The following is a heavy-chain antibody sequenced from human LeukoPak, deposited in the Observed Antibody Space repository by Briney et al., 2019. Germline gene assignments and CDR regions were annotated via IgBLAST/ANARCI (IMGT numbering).Heavy chain of an antibody. D-gene: IGHD6-13*01. CDR2: MKQDGSDK. J-gene: IGHJ4*02. Sequence: PGGSLRLSCAASGFTFSSYWMTWVRQAPGKGLEWVANMKQDGSDKYYVDSVKGRFTISRDNAKNSLYLQMNSLRADDTALYYCARQYSSSWYALGYLDYWGQRTLVTVSS. CDR1: GFTFSSYW. V-gene: IGHV3-7*01. CDR3: ARQYSSSWYALGYLDY.